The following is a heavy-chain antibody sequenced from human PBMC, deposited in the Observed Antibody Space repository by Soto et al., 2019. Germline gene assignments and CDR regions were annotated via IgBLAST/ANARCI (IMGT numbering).Heavy chain of an antibody. Sequence: GGSLRLSCAASGFTFSSYAMSWVRQAPGKGLEWVSAISGSGGSTYYADSVKGRFTISRDNSKNTLYLQMNSLRAEDTAVYYCAKDRVVGATTQNGMSGHYFDYWGQGTLVTVSS. D-gene: IGHD1-26*01. J-gene: IGHJ4*02. CDR3: AKDRVVGATTQNGMSGHYFDY. V-gene: IGHV3-23*01. CDR2: ISGSGGST. CDR1: GFTFSSYA.